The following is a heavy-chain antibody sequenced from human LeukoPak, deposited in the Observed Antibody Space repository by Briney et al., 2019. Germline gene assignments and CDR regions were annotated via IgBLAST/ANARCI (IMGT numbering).Heavy chain of an antibody. CDR2: ISSSSSTI. D-gene: IGHD4-11*01. V-gene: IGHV3-48*01. CDR3: ARDRSPTVTTGSYYYYYYMDV. CDR1: GFTFSSYS. J-gene: IGHJ6*03. Sequence: GGSLRLSCAASGFTFSSYSMNWVRQPPGKGLEWVSYISSSSSTIYYADSVKGRFTISRDNAKNSLYLQMNSLRAEDTAVYYCARDRSPTVTTGSYYYYYYMDVWGKGTTVTVSS.